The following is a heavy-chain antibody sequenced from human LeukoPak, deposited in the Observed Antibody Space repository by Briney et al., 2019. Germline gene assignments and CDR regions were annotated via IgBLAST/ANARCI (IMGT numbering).Heavy chain of an antibody. V-gene: IGHV3-48*03. Sequence: GGSLRLSCAASGFTFSSYEMNWVRQAPGKGLEWASYISNSGNTIYYADSVKGRFTISRDNAKNSLYLQMNSLRAEDTAVYYCARRSRGTGSWYYFDYWGQGTLVTVSS. CDR1: GFTFSSYE. CDR2: ISNSGNTI. J-gene: IGHJ4*02. D-gene: IGHD3-10*01. CDR3: ARRSRGTGSWYYFDY.